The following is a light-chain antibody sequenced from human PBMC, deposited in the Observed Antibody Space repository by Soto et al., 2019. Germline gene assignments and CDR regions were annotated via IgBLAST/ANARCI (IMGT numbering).Light chain of an antibody. CDR1: QIISN. CDR3: QQYESYWWA. CDR2: DVS. J-gene: IGKJ1*01. V-gene: IGKV1-5*01. Sequence: DIQMTQSPSLLSASVGDRVTITCRASQIISNLAWYQQKPGKAPKLLIYDVSSLESGVPSRFGGSGSGTECTLTISSLQPDDFATYYCQQYESYWWAFGQGTKVDIK.